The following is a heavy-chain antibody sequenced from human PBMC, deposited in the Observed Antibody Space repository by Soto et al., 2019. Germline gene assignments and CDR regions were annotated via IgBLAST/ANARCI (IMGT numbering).Heavy chain of an antibody. CDR1: GGSISSGGYS. Sequence: QLQLQESGSGLVKPSQTLSLTCAVSGGSISSGGYSWSWIRQPPGKGLEWIGYIYHSGSTYYNPSLKSRVTISVDRSKNQFSLKLSSVTAADTAVYYCARSITMIVVVNPTPFFDYWGQGTLVTVSS. CDR2: IYHSGST. D-gene: IGHD3-22*01. V-gene: IGHV4-30-2*01. CDR3: ARSITMIVVVNPTPFFDY. J-gene: IGHJ4*02.